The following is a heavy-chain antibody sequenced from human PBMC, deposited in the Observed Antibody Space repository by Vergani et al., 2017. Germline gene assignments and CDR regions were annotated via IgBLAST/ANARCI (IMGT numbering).Heavy chain of an antibody. Sequence: EVQLVESGGGVVRPGGSLRLSCAASGFTFDGYGMSWVRQAPGKGLEWVSGINWNGGSTGYADSVKGRFTISRDNAKNSLYLQMNSLRAEDTALYHCARDAVGWEKGNSNYYWGQGTLVTVSS. V-gene: IGHV3-20*01. CDR2: INWNGGST. J-gene: IGHJ4*02. CDR1: GFTFDGYG. CDR3: ARDAVGWEKGNSNYY. D-gene: IGHD1-26*01.